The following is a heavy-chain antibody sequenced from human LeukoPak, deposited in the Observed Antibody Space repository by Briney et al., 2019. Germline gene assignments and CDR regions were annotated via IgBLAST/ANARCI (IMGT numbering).Heavy chain of an antibody. J-gene: IGHJ5*02. Sequence: GGSLRLSCAASGFTFSSYAMHWVRQAPGKGLEWVAFISYDGSNQYYPDSVQGRFTISRDNSKNTLYLQMNSLRVDDAAVYYCARDKLLEYGNWFDPWGQGTLVTVSS. D-gene: IGHD4/OR15-4a*01. CDR1: GFTFSSYA. V-gene: IGHV3-30-3*01. CDR3: ARDKLLEYGNWFDP. CDR2: ISYDGSNQ.